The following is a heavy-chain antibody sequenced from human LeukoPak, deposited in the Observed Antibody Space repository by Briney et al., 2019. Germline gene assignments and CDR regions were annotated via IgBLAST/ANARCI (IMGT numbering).Heavy chain of an antibody. CDR2: IYYSGST. CDR1: GGSISGGDYY. D-gene: IGHD3-3*01. J-gene: IGHJ5*02. CDR3: ARANVDFWSGSSNWFDP. V-gene: IGHV4-30-4*08. Sequence: PSQTLSLTCTVSGGSISGGDYYWSWIRQPPGKGLEWIGYIYYSGSTYYNPSLKSRVTISVDTSKNQFSLKLSSVTAADTAVYYCARANVDFWSGSSNWFDPWGQGTLVTVSS.